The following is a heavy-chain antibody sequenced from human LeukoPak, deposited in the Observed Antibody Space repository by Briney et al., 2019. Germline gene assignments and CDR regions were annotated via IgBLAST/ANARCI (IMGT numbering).Heavy chain of an antibody. CDR1: GYTFTSYG. D-gene: IGHD3-9*01. CDR3: ARGPSDILTGYPFDY. Sequence: ASVKVSCKASGYTFTSYGISWVRQAPGQGLERMGWISAYNGNTNYAQKLQGRVTMTTDTSTSTAYMELRSLRSDDTAVYYCARGPSDILTGYPFDYWGQGTLVTVSS. CDR2: ISAYNGNT. J-gene: IGHJ4*02. V-gene: IGHV1-18*01.